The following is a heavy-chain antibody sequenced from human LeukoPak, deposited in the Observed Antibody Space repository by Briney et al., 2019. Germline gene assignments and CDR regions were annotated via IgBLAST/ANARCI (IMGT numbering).Heavy chain of an antibody. CDR3: ARDPDIVVVPAVYP. V-gene: IGHV4-34*01. CDR2: INHSGST. Sequence: PSETLSLTCAVYGGSFSGYYWSWIRQPPGKGLEWIGEINHSGSTNYNPSLKSRVTISVDTSKNQFSLKLSSVTAADTAVYYCARDPDIVVVPAVYPWGQGTLVTVSS. D-gene: IGHD2-2*01. J-gene: IGHJ5*02. CDR1: GGSFSGYY.